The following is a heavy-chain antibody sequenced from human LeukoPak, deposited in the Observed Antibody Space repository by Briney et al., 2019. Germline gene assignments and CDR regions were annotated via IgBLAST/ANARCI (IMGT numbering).Heavy chain of an antibody. CDR1: GFTFSSSA. V-gene: IGHV3-23*01. Sequence: GGSLRLACAASGFTFSSSAMSWVRQAPGKGLEWVSSISGSGSGGSTYYADSVKGRFTISRDNSKNTLYLQMNSLRAEDTAVYYCAKSGYNRFDYWGQGTLVTVSS. J-gene: IGHJ4*02. CDR2: ISGSGSGGST. D-gene: IGHD5-24*01. CDR3: AKSGYNRFDY.